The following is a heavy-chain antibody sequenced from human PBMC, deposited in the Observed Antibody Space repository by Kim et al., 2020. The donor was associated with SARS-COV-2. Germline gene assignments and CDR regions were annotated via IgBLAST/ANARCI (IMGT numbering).Heavy chain of an antibody. D-gene: IGHD3-16*01. J-gene: IGHJ4*02. V-gene: IGHV1-18*01. Sequence: ASVKVSCKASGYTFTSYGISWVRQAPGQGLEWMGWISAYNGNTNYAQKLQGRVTMTTDTSTSTAYMELRSLRSDDTAVYYCARDIKWLVIRQVWGKRFDYWGQGTLVTVSS. CDR1: GYTFTSYG. CDR2: ISAYNGNT. CDR3: ARDIKWLVIRQVWGKRFDY.